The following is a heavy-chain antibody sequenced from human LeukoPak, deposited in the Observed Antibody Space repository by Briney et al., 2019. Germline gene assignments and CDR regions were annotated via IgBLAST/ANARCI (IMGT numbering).Heavy chain of an antibody. Sequence: LETLSPTCTVSGGSISSYYWSWIRQPPGKGLEWIGYIYYSGSTNYNPSLKSRVTISVDTSKNQFSLKLSSVTAADTAVYYCARGKGQWLVRGYFDYWGQGTLVTVSS. V-gene: IGHV4-59*01. CDR3: ARGKGQWLVRGYFDY. CDR2: IYYSGST. D-gene: IGHD6-19*01. CDR1: GGSISSYY. J-gene: IGHJ4*02.